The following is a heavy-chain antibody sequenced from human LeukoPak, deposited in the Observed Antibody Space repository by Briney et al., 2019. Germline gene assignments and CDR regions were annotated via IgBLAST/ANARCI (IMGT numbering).Heavy chain of an antibody. D-gene: IGHD6-6*01. CDR1: GGSFSGYY. Sequence: SETLSLTCAVYGGSFSGYYWSWIRQPPGKGLEWIGEINHSGSTNYNPSLKSRVTISVDTSKNQFSLKLSSVTAADTAVYYCATAKGSSSSDFEYWGQGTLVTVSS. CDR3: ATAKGSSSSDFEY. V-gene: IGHV4-34*01. J-gene: IGHJ4*02. CDR2: INHSGST.